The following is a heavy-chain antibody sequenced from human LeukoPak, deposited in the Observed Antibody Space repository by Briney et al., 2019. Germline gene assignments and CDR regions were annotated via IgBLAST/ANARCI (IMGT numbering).Heavy chain of an antibody. V-gene: IGHV1-2*02. CDR2: INPNSGGT. CDR3: ARVSLGGSSLDAFDI. J-gene: IGHJ3*02. Sequence: ASVKVSCKASGYTFTGYYMHWVRQAPGQGLEWMGWINPNSGGTNYAQKFQGRVTMTRDTSISTAYMELSRLRSDDTAVYYCARVSLGGSSLDAFDIWGQGTMVTVSS. D-gene: IGHD6-13*01. CDR1: GYTFTGYY.